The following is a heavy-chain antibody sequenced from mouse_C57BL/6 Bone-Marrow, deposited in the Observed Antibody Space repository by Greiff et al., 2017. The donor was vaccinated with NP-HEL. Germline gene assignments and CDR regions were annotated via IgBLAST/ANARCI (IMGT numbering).Heavy chain of an antibody. CDR2: IYPSDSET. V-gene: IGHV1-61*01. CDR3: AALVYDFDY. CDR1: GYTFTSYW. Sequence: QVQLQQPGAELVRPGSSVKLSCKASGYTFTSYWMDWVKQRPGQGLEWIGNIYPSDSETHYNQKFKDKATLTVDKSSSTAYMQLSSLTSEDSAVYYCAALVYDFDYWGQGTTLTVSS. J-gene: IGHJ2*01.